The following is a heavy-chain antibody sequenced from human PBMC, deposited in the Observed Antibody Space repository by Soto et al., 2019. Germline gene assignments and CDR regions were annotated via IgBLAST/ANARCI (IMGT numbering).Heavy chain of an antibody. D-gene: IGHD6-19*01. V-gene: IGHV1-2*04. Sequence: ASVKVSCKASGYTFTGYYMHWVRQAPGQGLEWMGWINPNSGGTNYAQKFQGWVTMTRDTSISTAYMELSRLRSDDTAVYYCARSSRTHLYVQWLGRYYYGMDVWGQGTTVTVSS. J-gene: IGHJ6*02. CDR1: GYTFTGYY. CDR3: ARSSRTHLYVQWLGRYYYGMDV. CDR2: INPNSGGT.